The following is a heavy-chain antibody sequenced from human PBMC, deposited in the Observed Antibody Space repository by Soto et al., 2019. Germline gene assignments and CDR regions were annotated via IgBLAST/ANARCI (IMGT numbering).Heavy chain of an antibody. Sequence: SSVKVSCKASGYTFTSYGISWVRQAPGQGLEWMGWISAYNGNTNYAQKLQGRVTMTTDTSTSTAYLELRSLRSDDTAVYYCARDDYGDYVTTFDYWGQGTLVTV. V-gene: IGHV1-18*01. D-gene: IGHD4-17*01. CDR1: GYTFTSYG. J-gene: IGHJ4*02. CDR2: ISAYNGNT. CDR3: ARDDYGDYVTTFDY.